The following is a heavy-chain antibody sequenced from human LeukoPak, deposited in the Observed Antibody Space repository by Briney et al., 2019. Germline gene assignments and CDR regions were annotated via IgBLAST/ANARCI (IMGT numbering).Heavy chain of an antibody. CDR3: ARVGPSSGYYYYYMDV. CDR2: IISSGSTI. J-gene: IGHJ6*03. CDR1: GFTFSSYE. V-gene: IGHV3-48*03. Sequence: PGGSLRLTCAASGFTFSSYEMNWVRQAPGKGLEWVSYIISSGSTIYYADSVKGRFTISRDNAKNSLYLQMNSLRAEDTAVYYCARVGPSSGYYYYYMDVWGKGTTVTISS.